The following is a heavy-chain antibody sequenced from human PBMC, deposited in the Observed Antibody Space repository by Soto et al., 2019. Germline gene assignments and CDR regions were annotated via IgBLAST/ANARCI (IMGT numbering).Heavy chain of an antibody. CDR3: ARVKRCSSTSCPTSENWFDP. CDR2: IYYSGST. J-gene: IGHJ5*02. CDR1: GGSISSGGYY. V-gene: IGHV4-31*03. D-gene: IGHD2-2*01. Sequence: SETLSLTCTVSGGSISSGGYYWSWIRQHPGKGLEWIGYIYYSGSTYYNPSLKSRVTISVDTSKNQFSLKLSSVTAADTAVYYCARVKRCSSTSCPTSENWFDPWGQGTLVTSPQ.